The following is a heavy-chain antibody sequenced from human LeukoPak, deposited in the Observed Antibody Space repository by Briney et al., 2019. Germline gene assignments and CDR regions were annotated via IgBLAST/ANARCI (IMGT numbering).Heavy chain of an antibody. CDR2: IIPIFGTT. CDR3: ARIVGIASRGYFDY. CDR1: GGTLSGYA. V-gene: IGHV1-69*13. Sequence: SVKVSCKASGGTLSGYAISWVRQAPGQGPEWMGGIIPIFGTTNYAQKFQGRVTITADESTSTAYMELSSLRSEDTAVYYCARIVGIASRGYFDYWGQGTLVTVSS. J-gene: IGHJ4*02. D-gene: IGHD3-10*01.